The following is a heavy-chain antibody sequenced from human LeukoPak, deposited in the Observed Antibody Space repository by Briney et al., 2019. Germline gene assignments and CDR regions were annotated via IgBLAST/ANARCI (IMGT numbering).Heavy chain of an antibody. CDR3: ARAVARGSWFDP. V-gene: IGHV4-4*07. Sequence: PSETLSLTCTVSGGSISSYYWSWIRQPPGKGLGWIGRIYTSGSTNYNPSLKSRVTISVDTSKTQFSLKLSSVTAADTAVYYCARAVARGSWFDPWGQGTLVTVSS. CDR1: GGSISSYY. J-gene: IGHJ5*02. CDR2: IYTSGST.